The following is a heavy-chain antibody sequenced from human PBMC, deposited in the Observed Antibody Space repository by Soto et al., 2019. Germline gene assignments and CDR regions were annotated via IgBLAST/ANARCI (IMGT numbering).Heavy chain of an antibody. Sequence: EVQLLESGGGLVQPGGSLRLSCVASGFTFSRYVMSWVRQAPGKGLEWVSTINSNGDSTYYADSVKGRFIISRDDSKTSLYLQMNSLRAEDTAVYYCARVPDLDYCSRTSCLYYFDYWGQGALVTGSS. D-gene: IGHD2-2*01. CDR3: ARVPDLDYCSRTSCLYYFDY. V-gene: IGHV3-23*01. CDR2: INSNGDST. CDR1: GFTFSRYV. J-gene: IGHJ4*02.